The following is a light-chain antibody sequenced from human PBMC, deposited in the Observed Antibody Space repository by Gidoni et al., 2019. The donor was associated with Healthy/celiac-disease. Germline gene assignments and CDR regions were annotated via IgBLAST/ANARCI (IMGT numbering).Light chain of an antibody. CDR1: QSVSSY. V-gene: IGKV3-11*01. J-gene: IGKJ5*01. Sequence: EIVLTQSPATLSLSPGERATLSCRASQSVSSYLAWYQQKPGQAPRLLIYDASNRATGIPARFSGRGSGTDFTLTISSLEPEDFAVYYCQQRSNWPPRITFGQXTRLEIK. CDR3: QQRSNWPPRIT. CDR2: DAS.